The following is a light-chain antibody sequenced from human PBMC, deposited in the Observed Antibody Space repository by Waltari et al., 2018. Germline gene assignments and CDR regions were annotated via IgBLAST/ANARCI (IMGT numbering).Light chain of an antibody. CDR1: SSNIGSHY. Sequence: SVLTQPPSASGAPGQRVTISCSGSSSNIGSHYVSWYQKLPGTAPKLLIYTDDQRAAGVPDRVSASKSGTSASLAISGLRSEDEADYYCAAWDDSPSGHVVFGGGTKLTVL. CDR2: TDD. CDR3: AAWDDSPSGHVV. V-gene: IGLV1-47*02. J-gene: IGLJ2*01.